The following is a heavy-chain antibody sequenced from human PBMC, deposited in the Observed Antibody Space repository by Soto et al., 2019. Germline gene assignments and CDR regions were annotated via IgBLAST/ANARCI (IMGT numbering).Heavy chain of an antibody. CDR1: GGTFSSYA. CDR2: IIPIFGTA. J-gene: IGHJ3*02. D-gene: IGHD5-12*01. Sequence: SVKVSCKASGGTFSSYAISWVRQAPGQGLEWMGGIIPIFGTANYAQKFQGRVTITADKSTSTAYMELSSLRSEDTAVYYCARDGLEVATMGFGAFDIWGQGTMVTVSS. V-gene: IGHV1-69*06. CDR3: ARDGLEVATMGFGAFDI.